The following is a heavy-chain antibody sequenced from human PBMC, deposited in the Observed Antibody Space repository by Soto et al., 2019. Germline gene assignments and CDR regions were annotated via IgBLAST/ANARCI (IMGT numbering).Heavy chain of an antibody. J-gene: IGHJ4*02. CDR2: IIPTFGTA. V-gene: IGHV1-69*13. CDR3: ARSGYDSSGYYLANY. Sequence: ASVKVSCKASGGTFSSYAISWVRQAPGQGLEWMGGIIPTFGTANYAQKFQGRVTITADESTSTAYMELSSLRSEDTAVYYCARSGYDSSGYYLANYWGQGTLVTVSS. CDR1: GGTFSSYA. D-gene: IGHD3-22*01.